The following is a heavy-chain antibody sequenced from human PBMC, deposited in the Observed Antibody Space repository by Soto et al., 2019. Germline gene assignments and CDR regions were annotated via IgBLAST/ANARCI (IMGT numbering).Heavy chain of an antibody. V-gene: IGHV1-3*01. Sequence: QVQLVQSVAEVKKPGASVKVSCKASGYTFTSYAMHWVRQAPGQRLEWMGWINAGNGNTKYSQKFQGRVTITRDTAASTAYMELSSLRSEDTAVYYCAAGYSSGWYAGGYWGQGTLVTVSS. CDR3: AAGYSSGWYAGGY. CDR1: GYTFTSYA. D-gene: IGHD6-19*01. J-gene: IGHJ4*02. CDR2: INAGNGNT.